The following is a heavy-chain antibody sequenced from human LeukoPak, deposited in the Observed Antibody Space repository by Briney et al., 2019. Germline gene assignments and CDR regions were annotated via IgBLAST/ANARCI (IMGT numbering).Heavy chain of an antibody. J-gene: IGHJ4*02. CDR3: AKVVPHVWGSYRFDY. CDR1: GFTFDDYA. Sequence: PGGSLRLSCAASGFTFDDYAMHWVRQAPGKGLEWVSLISGDGGSTYYADSVKGRFTIPRDNSKNSLYLQMNSLRTEDTALYYCAKVVPHVWGSYRFDYWGQGTLITVSS. CDR2: ISGDGGST. V-gene: IGHV3-43*02. D-gene: IGHD3-16*02.